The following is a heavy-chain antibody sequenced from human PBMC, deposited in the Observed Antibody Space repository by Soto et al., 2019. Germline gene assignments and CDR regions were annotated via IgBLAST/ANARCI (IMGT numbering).Heavy chain of an antibody. CDR1: GGTFSSYT. V-gene: IGHV1-69*02. J-gene: IGHJ6*02. Sequence: QVQLVQSGAEVKKPGSSVKVSCKASGGTFSSYTISWVRQAPGQGLEWMGRIIPILGIANYAQKFQGRVTITADNSTSTAYMELSSLRSEDTAVYYCARGLAAAGHYYYYYGMDVWGQGTTVTVSS. CDR2: IIPILGIA. D-gene: IGHD6-13*01. CDR3: ARGLAAAGHYYYYYGMDV.